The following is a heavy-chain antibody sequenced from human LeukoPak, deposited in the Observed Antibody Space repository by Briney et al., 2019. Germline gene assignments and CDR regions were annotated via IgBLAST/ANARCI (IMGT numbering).Heavy chain of an antibody. V-gene: IGHV3-21*01. CDR3: ARGVAAAGTNFDY. Sequence: GGSLRLSCAASGFTFSSYEMNWVRQAPGKGLEWVSSISSSSSYIYYADSVKGRFTISRDNAKNSLYLQMNSLRAEDTAVYYCARGVAAAGTNFDYWGQGTLVTVSS. CDR2: ISSSSSYI. D-gene: IGHD6-13*01. J-gene: IGHJ4*02. CDR1: GFTFSSYE.